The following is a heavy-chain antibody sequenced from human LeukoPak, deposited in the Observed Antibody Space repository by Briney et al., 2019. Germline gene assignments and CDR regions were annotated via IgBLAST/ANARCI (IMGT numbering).Heavy chain of an antibody. Sequence: PGRSLRLSCAASGFTFCSYGMHWVRQAPGKGLEWVAVISFDGSNKYYADSVKGRFTISRDNSKNTMYLQMNSMRAEDTAVYYCAKPTTRWYSSGWYRGAFDIWGQGTMVTVSS. J-gene: IGHJ3*02. CDR2: ISFDGSNK. D-gene: IGHD6-19*01. CDR3: AKPTTRWYSSGWYRGAFDI. CDR1: GFTFCSYG. V-gene: IGHV3-30*18.